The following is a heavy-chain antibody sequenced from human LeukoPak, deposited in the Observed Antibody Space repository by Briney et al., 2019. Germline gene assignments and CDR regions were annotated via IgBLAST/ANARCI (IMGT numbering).Heavy chain of an antibody. Sequence: ASVKVSCKASGYTFSTYFISWVRQAPGQGLEWMGWISTYNGNTNYAQKFLGRVTMTTDTSTTTAYMELRSLGSDDTAVYYCARDLTAAGTSYADYWGQGTLVTVSS. CDR1: GYTFSTYF. V-gene: IGHV1-18*01. CDR3: ARDLTAAGTSYADY. D-gene: IGHD6-13*01. CDR2: ISTYNGNT. J-gene: IGHJ4*02.